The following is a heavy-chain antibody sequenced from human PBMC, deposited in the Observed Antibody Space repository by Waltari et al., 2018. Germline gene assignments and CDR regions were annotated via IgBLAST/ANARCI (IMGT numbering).Heavy chain of an antibody. V-gene: IGHV4-34*01. CDR1: GGSFSGYY. CDR3: ASYYYDSSGYSDY. D-gene: IGHD3-22*01. J-gene: IGHJ4*02. Sequence: QVQLQQWGAGLLKPSETLSLTCAVYGGSFSGYYWSWIRQPPGKGLEWIGEINHSGSTNYTPSLKSRVTISVDTSKNQFSLKLSSVTAADTAVYYCASYYYDSSGYSDYWGQGTLVTVSS. CDR2: INHSGST.